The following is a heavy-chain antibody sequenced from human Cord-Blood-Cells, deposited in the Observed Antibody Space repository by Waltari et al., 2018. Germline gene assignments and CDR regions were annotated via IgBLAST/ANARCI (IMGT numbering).Heavy chain of an antibody. J-gene: IGHJ2*01. CDR3: ARELEADYWYFDL. D-gene: IGHD2-15*01. CDR2: IYTSGST. V-gene: IGHV4-4*07. CDR1: GGSISSYS. Sequence: QVQLQESGPGLVKPSKTLSLTCTVSGGSISSYSWSWIRQPAGKGLERIGRIYTSGSTNYNPSRKSRVTMSGDTSKNQFSLKLSSVTAADTAVYYCARELEADYWYFDLWGRGTLVTVSS.